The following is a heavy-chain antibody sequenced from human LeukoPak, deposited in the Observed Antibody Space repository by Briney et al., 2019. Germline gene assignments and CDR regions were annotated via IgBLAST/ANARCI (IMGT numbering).Heavy chain of an antibody. J-gene: IGHJ2*01. CDR1: GGSFSGYY. Sequence: PSETLSLTCAVYGGSFSGYYWSWIRQPPGKGLEWIGEINHSGSTNYNPSLKSRVTISVDTSKNQFSLKLSSVTAADTAVYYCARGRRSLVAAQFDLWGRGTLVTVSS. D-gene: IGHD2-15*01. V-gene: IGHV4-34*01. CDR3: ARGRRSLVAAQFDL. CDR2: INHSGST.